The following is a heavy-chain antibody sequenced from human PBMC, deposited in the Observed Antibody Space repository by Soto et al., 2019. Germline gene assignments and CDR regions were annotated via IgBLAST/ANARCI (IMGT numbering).Heavy chain of an antibody. CDR3: ARSGCSGGSCYPYYFDY. D-gene: IGHD2-15*01. CDR1: GYASTSYG. Sequence: QVQLVQSGAEVKKPGASVKVSCKASGYASTSYGISWVRQAPGQGLEWMGWISAYNGNTNYAQKLQGRVTMTTDTSTSTAYMELRSLRSDDTAVYYCARSGCSGGSCYPYYFDYWGQGTLVTVSS. CDR2: ISAYNGNT. V-gene: IGHV1-18*01. J-gene: IGHJ4*02.